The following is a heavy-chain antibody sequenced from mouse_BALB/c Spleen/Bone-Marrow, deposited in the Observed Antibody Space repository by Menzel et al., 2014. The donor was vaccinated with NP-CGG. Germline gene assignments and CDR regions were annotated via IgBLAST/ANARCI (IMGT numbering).Heavy chain of an antibody. J-gene: IGHJ4*01. Sequence: VQLQQSGPELAKPGASVKISCKASGYSFTGYFMNWVIQSHGKSLEWIGRINPYNGDTFYNQKFKGKATLTVDKSSSTAHMELRSLASEDSAVYYCARGGLLRAMDYWGQGTSVTASS. CDR2: INPYNGDT. V-gene: IGHV1-20*02. D-gene: IGHD2-3*01. CDR3: ARGGLLRAMDY. CDR1: GYSFTGYF.